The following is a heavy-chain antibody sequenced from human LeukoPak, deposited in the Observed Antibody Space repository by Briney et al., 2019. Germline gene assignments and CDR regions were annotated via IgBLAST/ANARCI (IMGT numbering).Heavy chain of an antibody. CDR2: IYTSGST. D-gene: IGHD6-13*01. CDR3: ARVGEQLVRRYYYYYMDV. J-gene: IGHJ6*03. CDR1: GGSISSYY. Sequence: SETLSLTCTVSGGSISSYYWSWIRQPAGKGLEWIGRIYTSGSTNYNPSLKSRVTMSVDTSKNQFSLKLSSATAAGTAVYYCARVGEQLVRRYYYYYMDVWGKGTTVTVSS. V-gene: IGHV4-4*07.